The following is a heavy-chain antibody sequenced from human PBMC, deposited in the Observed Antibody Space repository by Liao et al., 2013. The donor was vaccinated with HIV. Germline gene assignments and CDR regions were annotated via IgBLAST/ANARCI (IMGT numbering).Heavy chain of an antibody. J-gene: IGHJ4*02. CDR3: ARATPGVQLWFFDY. Sequence: QVQLQQWGAGLLKPSETLSLRCAVYGGSFSGYYWSWIRQPPGKGLEWIGEINHSGSTNYNPSLKSRVTISVDTSKNQFSLKLRSLTAADTAVYYCARATPGVQLWFFDYWGQGTRVTVSS. CDR2: INHSGST. D-gene: IGHD5-18*01. CDR1: GGSFSGYY. V-gene: IGHV4-34*01.